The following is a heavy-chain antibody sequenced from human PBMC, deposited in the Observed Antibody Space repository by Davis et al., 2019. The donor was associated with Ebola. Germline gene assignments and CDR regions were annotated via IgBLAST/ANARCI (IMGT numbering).Heavy chain of an antibody. J-gene: IGHJ6*02. V-gene: IGHV1-69*06. CDR3: ASDLEYSSPRGIYYYYGMDV. D-gene: IGHD6-6*01. CDR2: IIPIFGTA. Sequence: SVKVSCKASGGTFSSYAISWVRQAPGQGLEWMGGIIPIFGTANYAQKFQGRVTITADKSTSTAYMELSSLRSEDTAVYYCASDLEYSSPRGIYYYYGMDVWGQGTMATVSS. CDR1: GGTFSSYA.